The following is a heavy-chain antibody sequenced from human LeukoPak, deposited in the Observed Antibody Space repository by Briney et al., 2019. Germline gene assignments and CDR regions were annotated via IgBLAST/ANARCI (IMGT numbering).Heavy chain of an antibody. CDR1: DGSFSGYY. CDR2: IYTSGST. CDR3: ASRYCSGGSCYSRNWFDP. Sequence: SETLSLTCAVYDGSFSGYYWSWIRQPAGKGLEWIGRIYTSGSTNYNPSLKSRVTISVDTSKNQFSLKLSSVTAADTAVYYCASRYCSGGSCYSRNWFDPWGQGTLVTVSS. V-gene: IGHV4-59*10. D-gene: IGHD2-15*01. J-gene: IGHJ5*02.